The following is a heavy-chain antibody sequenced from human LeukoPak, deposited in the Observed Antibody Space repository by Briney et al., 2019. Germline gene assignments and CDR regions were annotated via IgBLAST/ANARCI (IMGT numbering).Heavy chain of an antibody. CDR3: ASQKDYGDYYFDY. J-gene: IGHJ4*02. CDR1: GFNFTTYD. D-gene: IGHD4-17*01. CDR2: IRSDGSDK. V-gene: IGHV3-30*02. Sequence: GGSLRLSCAASGFNFTTYDMHWVRQAPGKGLQWVAFIRSDGSDKYYGDSVKGRFTISRDNSKNTLYLQMNSLRIEDTAVYYCASQKDYGDYYFDYWGQGTLVTVSS.